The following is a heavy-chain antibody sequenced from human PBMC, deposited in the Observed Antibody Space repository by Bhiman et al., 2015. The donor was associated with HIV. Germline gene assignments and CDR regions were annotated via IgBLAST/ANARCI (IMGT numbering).Heavy chain of an antibody. CDR3: VKPKVKGRATVGFDY. CDR2: VSDDGSDQ. J-gene: IGHJ4*02. V-gene: IGHV3-30*18. D-gene: IGHD1-26*01. CDR1: GFRFSFHG. Sequence: QVQLVQSGGGLVQPGRSLRLSCVASGFRFSFHGMHWVRQAPGKGLEWVAVVSDDGSDQKYVDSVKGRLTISRDNSKNTVYLQMNSLRSEDTAVYLCVKPKVKGRATVGFDYWGQGTLVTVSS.